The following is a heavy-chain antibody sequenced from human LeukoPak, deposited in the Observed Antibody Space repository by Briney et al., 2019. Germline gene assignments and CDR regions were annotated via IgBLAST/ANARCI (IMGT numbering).Heavy chain of an antibody. Sequence: GGSLRLSCAASGFTFSRYWMPWVRHAPGQGLEWVSRTNSDGRITTYADSVKGRFTISRDKAKNTLYLQMNSLRAEDTAVYYCASVADYQIDYWGQGTLVTVYS. V-gene: IGHV3-74*01. J-gene: IGHJ4*02. D-gene: IGHD4/OR15-4a*01. CDR2: TNSDGRIT. CDR1: GFTFSRYW. CDR3: ASVADYQIDY.